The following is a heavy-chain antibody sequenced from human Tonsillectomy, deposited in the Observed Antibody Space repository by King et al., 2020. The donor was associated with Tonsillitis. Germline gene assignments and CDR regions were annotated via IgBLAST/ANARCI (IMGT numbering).Heavy chain of an antibody. CDR2: ISWISDSI. CDR3: AKDTGPMATTPFDY. V-gene: IGHV3-9*01. D-gene: IGHD5-24*01. CDR1: GFTFDVYA. Sequence: VQLVESGGGLVQPGRSLRLSCTASGFTFDVYAIHGARQAPAKGLEWVSGISWISDSIGFADLVKGRFTISMDNAKNSLYLQMNSLRAEDTALYYCAKDTGPMATTPFDYWGQGTLVTVSS. J-gene: IGHJ4*02.